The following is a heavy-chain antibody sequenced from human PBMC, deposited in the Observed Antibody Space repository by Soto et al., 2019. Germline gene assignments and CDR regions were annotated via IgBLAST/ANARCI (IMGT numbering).Heavy chain of an antibody. V-gene: IGHV3-23*01. Sequence: PGGALRLSCAGSGFTFSSHAMSWVRQAPGKGLECVSSITGSGDSKYYADSVKGRFTISRDNSKNTLYLQMNSLRAEDTAVYYCARGLKYYDILTGYSSFDYWGQGTLVTVSS. J-gene: IGHJ4*02. CDR2: ITGSGDSK. D-gene: IGHD3-9*01. CDR1: GFTFSSHA. CDR3: ARGLKYYDILTGYSSFDY.